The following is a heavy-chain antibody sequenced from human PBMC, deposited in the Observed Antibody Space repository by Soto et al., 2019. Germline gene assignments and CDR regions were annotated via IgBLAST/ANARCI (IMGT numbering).Heavy chain of an antibody. D-gene: IGHD3-10*01. CDR3: AKDRGSSDGNWFDP. V-gene: IGHV3-30*18. CDR2: ISYDGSNK. Sequence: GGSLRLSCAASGFTFSSYGMHWVRQAPGKGLEWVAVISYDGSNKYYADSVKGRFTISRDNSKNTLYLQMNSLRAEDTAVYYCAKDRGSSDGNWFDPWGQGTLVTVS. CDR1: GFTFSSYG. J-gene: IGHJ5*02.